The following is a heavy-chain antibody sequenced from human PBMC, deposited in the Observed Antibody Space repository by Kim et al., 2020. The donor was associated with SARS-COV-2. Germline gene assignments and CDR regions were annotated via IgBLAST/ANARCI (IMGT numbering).Heavy chain of an antibody. CDR1: GGSISSGSYY. J-gene: IGHJ4*02. D-gene: IGHD6-19*01. CDR3: ARFGRVAVAGTGAWYFDY. Sequence: SETLSLTCTVSGGSISSGSYYWSWIRQPAGKGLEWIGRIYTSGSTNYNPSLKSRVTISVDTSKNQFSLKLSSVTAADTAVYYCARFGRVAVAGTGAWYFDYWGQGTLVTVSS. CDR2: IYTSGST. V-gene: IGHV4-61*02.